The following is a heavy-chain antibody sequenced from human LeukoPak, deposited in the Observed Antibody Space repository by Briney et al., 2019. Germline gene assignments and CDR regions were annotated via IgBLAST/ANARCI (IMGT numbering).Heavy chain of an antibody. Sequence: SETLSLTCTVSGGSISSGGYYWSWIRQHPGKGLEWIGYIYYSGSTYYNPSIKSRVTISVDTSKNQFSLKLSSVTAADTAVYYCARDLGNYYGSGSYFDYWGQGTLVTVSS. CDR2: IYYSGST. D-gene: IGHD3-10*01. CDR3: ARDLGNYYGSGSYFDY. J-gene: IGHJ4*02. V-gene: IGHV4-31*03. CDR1: GGSISSGGYY.